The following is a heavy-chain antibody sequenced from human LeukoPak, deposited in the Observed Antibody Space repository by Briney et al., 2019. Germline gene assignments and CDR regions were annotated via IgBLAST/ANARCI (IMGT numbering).Heavy chain of an antibody. CDR2: INHSGST. CDR3: ARGPLRYFDY. V-gene: IGHV4-34*01. CDR1: GGSFSGYY. J-gene: IGHJ4*02. Sequence: SETLSLTCAVYGGSFSGYYWSWIRQPPGKGLEWIGEINHSGSTNYNPSLKSRVTISVDTSKNQFSLKLSSVTAADTAVYYCARGPLRYFDYWGRGTLVTVSS.